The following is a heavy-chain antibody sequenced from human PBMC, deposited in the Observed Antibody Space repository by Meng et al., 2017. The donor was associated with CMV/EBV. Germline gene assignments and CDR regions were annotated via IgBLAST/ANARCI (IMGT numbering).Heavy chain of an antibody. Sequence: VRRFACVGGVVQPGGSLGLSGAASGFTFSSYAMGWVRQAPGKGVEWVSAISGSGGSTYYADSVKGRFTISRDNSKNTLYLQMNSLRAEDTAVYYCAKLSFWSGYYIYWGQGTLVTVSS. V-gene: IGHV3-23*01. CDR3: AKLSFWSGYYIY. J-gene: IGHJ4*02. D-gene: IGHD3-3*01. CDR1: GFTFSSYA. CDR2: ISGSGGST.